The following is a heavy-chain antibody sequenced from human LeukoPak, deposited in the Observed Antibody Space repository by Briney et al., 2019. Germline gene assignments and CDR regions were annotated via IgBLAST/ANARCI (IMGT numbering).Heavy chain of an antibody. CDR1: GYTFTVYY. Sequence: ASVTVSCKASGYTFTVYYMHWVRQAPGQGREWMGWINPNSGGTNYAQKFQGRVTITRDTSISTAYMELSRLRSDDTAVYYCARNSLYGDYKDYWGQGTLVTVSS. V-gene: IGHV1-2*02. CDR2: INPNSGGT. J-gene: IGHJ4*02. CDR3: ARNSLYGDYKDY. D-gene: IGHD4-17*01.